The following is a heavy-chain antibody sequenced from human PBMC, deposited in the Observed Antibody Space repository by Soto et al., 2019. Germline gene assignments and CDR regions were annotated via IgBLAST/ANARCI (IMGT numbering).Heavy chain of an antibody. D-gene: IGHD3-16*01. J-gene: IGHJ4*02. CDR3: ARAYVYSFDY. V-gene: IGHV4-39*01. CDR2: IYYSGST. Sequence: PSETLSLTCTVSGGSISSGGYYWGWIRQPPGKGLEWIGSIYYSGSTYYNPSLKSRVTISVDTSKNQFSLKLSSVTAADTAVYYCARAYVYSFDYWGQGTLVTV. CDR1: GGSISSGGYY.